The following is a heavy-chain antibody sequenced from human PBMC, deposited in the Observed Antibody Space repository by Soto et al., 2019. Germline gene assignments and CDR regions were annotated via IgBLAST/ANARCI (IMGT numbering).Heavy chain of an antibody. Sequence: PGGSLRLSCAASGFTVSSNYMSWVRQAPGKGLEWVSVIYSGGSTYYADSVKGRLTISRDNSKNTLYLQMNSLRAEDTAVYYCARDSPVLRYFDWLPRPYYYYYGMDVWGQGTTVTVSS. CDR2: IYSGGST. D-gene: IGHD3-9*01. CDR1: GFTVSSNY. J-gene: IGHJ6*02. V-gene: IGHV3-53*01. CDR3: ARDSPVLRYFDWLPRPYYYYYGMDV.